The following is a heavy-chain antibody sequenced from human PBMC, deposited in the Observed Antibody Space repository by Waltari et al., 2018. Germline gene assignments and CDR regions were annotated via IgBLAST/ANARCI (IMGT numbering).Heavy chain of an antibody. D-gene: IGHD6-13*01. CDR3: AKSSGYTSSWYGD. Sequence: EVQLLESGGGLVQPGGSLRLSCAASGFTFSSYAMSWVRPAPGKGLEWVSGMSADGGSTYYADSVKGRFTISRDKSENTLDLQMNSLRAEDTAVYYCAKSSGYTSSWYGDWGQGTLVTVSS. J-gene: IGHJ4*02. CDR2: MSADGGST. V-gene: IGHV3-23*01. CDR1: GFTFSSYA.